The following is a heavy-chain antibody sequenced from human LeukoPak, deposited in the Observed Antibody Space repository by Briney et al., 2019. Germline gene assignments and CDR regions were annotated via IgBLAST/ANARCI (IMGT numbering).Heavy chain of an antibody. CDR2: IYYSGST. V-gene: IGHV4-59*08. CDR3: ARHSGDIVVVPAAPLYY. J-gene: IGHJ4*02. D-gene: IGHD2-2*01. CDR1: GGSISSYY. Sequence: SETPSLTCTVSGGSISSYYWSWIRQPPGKGLEWIGYIYYSGSTNYNPSLKSRVTISVDTSKNQFSLKLSSVTAADTAGYYCARHSGDIVVVPAAPLYYWGQGTLVTVSS.